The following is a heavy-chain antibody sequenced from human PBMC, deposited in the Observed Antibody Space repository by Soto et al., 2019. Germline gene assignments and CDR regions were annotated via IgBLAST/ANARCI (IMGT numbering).Heavy chain of an antibody. Sequence: PSQTLSLTCVGSGDTVSSNSVAWNCVIHSPSRVLEWLGRTYYRSRWYSDYAVSVRSRIDINADTSKNQVSLQLNSVTPEDTAVYYCARSEEDSDYYYYGMDVWGQGTTVTVSS. CDR3: ARSEEDSDYYYYGMDV. J-gene: IGHJ6*02. V-gene: IGHV6-1*01. D-gene: IGHD2-15*01. CDR1: GDTVSSNSVA. CDR2: TYYRSRWYS.